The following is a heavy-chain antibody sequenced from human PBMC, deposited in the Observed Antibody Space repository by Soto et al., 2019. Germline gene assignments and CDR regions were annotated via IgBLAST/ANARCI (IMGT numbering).Heavy chain of an antibody. V-gene: IGHV3-48*03. D-gene: IGHD3-22*01. CDR1: GFSFSDYE. CDR3: AIGYYSKKFDY. Sequence: EVQLVESGGGVVQPGGSLRLSCAASGFSFSDYEMNWVRQAPGKGLEWVSYSRRSGSTIEYADSVKGRFTISRDYAKTSLYLQMNSLRVEDTAVYYCAIGYYSKKFDYWGQGTLVSVSS. J-gene: IGHJ4*02. CDR2: SRRSGSTI.